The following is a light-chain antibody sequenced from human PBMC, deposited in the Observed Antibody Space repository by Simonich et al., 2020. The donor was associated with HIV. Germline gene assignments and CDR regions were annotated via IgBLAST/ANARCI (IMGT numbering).Light chain of an antibody. V-gene: IGKV4-1*01. Sequence: DIVMTQSPDSLAVSLGERATINCKSSQSVLYSSNNKNYLTWYKQKPGQPPKLLIYWASTRESGVPDRCSGSGSGTDFTLTISSLQAEDVAVYYCQQYHSIPPTFGGGTKVEIK. CDR3: QQYHSIPPT. J-gene: IGKJ4*01. CDR1: QSVLYSSNNKNY. CDR2: WAS.